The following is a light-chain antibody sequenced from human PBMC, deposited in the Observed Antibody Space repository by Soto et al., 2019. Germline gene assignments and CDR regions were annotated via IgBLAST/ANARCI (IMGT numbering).Light chain of an antibody. CDR3: HRYNSWPLT. V-gene: IGKV3-15*01. CDR2: DTS. CDR1: RAISSY. Sequence: QVTASLSLATREIAXLSCRASRAISSYLGWYQQRPGQTPRLLIYDTSTRATDVPARFSGSGSGTEFTLTISSLQSEDFAVYYCHRYNSWPLTFGGRTKADIK. J-gene: IGKJ4*01.